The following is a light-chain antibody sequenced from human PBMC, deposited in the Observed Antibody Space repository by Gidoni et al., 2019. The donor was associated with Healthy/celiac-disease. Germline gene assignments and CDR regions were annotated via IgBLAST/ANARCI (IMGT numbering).Light chain of an antibody. CDR3: QQSYSTPVT. J-gene: IGKJ4*01. Sequence: DIQMTQSPSSLSASVGDRVTITCRASQSMSSYLNWYQQKPGKAPKLLIYAASSLQRGVPSRFSGSGSGTDFTLTISSLQPVDFATYYCQQSYSTPVTFGGGTKVEIK. CDR1: QSMSSY. CDR2: AAS. V-gene: IGKV1-39*01.